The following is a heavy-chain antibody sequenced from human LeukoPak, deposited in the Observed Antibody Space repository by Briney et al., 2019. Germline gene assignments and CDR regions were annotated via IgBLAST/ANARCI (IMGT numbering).Heavy chain of an antibody. CDR1: GGSITNYY. CDR2: IFYSGST. J-gene: IGHJ4*02. D-gene: IGHD3-16*01. V-gene: IGHV4-59*08. Sequence: SETLSLTCTVSGGSITNYYWGWVRQPPGKALEWIGNIFYSGSTYYSPSLKSRVTISVDTSKNQFSLKLSSVTAADTAVYYCAGFMITFGGVMSGLDYWGQGTLVTVSS. CDR3: AGFMITFGGVMSGLDY.